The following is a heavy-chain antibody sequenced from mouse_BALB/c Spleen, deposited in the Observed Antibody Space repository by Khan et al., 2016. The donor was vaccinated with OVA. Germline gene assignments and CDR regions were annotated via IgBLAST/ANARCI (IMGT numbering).Heavy chain of an antibody. CDR1: GYTFTSYW. V-gene: IGHV1-87*01. CDR2: IYPGDGDT. CDR3: ARDWDWAMDY. Sequence: VQLQESGAELARPGASVKLSCKASGYTFTSYWMQWVKQRPGQGLEWIGAIYPGDGDTRYTQKFKGKTTLTADKSSSTAYMQLSSLASEDSAVYYCARDWDWAMDYWGQGTSVTVSS. D-gene: IGHD4-1*01. J-gene: IGHJ4*01.